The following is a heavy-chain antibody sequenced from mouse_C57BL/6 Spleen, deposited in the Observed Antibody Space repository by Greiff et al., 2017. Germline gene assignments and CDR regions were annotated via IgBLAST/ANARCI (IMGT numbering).Heavy chain of an antibody. V-gene: IGHV1-82*01. Sequence: QVQLQQSGPELVKPGASVKISCKASGYAFSSSWMTWVKQRPGKGLEWIGRIYPGDGDTNYNGKFKGKATMTADKSSSTAYMQLSSLTSEDSAVYFCARSDGYPWFADWGQGTLVTVSA. CDR1: GYAFSSSW. CDR3: ARSDGYPWFAD. CDR2: IYPGDGDT. D-gene: IGHD2-3*01. J-gene: IGHJ3*01.